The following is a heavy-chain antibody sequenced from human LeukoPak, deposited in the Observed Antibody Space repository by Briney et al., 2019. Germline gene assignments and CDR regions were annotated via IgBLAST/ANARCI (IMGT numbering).Heavy chain of an antibody. J-gene: IGHJ1*01. V-gene: IGHV1-18*01. CDR2: ISAYNGYT. Sequence: GASVKVSCKASGYTFNNYDINWVRQAPGQGLEWMGWISAYNGYTDYAQKLQFRVTMTTDTSTSTAYMELRSLRSDDTAVYYCARDKAVTTEVTQHFQHWGQGTLVTVSS. CDR3: ARDKAVTTEVTQHFQH. CDR1: GYTFNNYD. D-gene: IGHD4-23*01.